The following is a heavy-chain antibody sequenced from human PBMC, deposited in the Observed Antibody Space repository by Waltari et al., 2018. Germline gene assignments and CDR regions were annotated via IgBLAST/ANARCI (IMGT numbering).Heavy chain of an antibody. CDR2: IIPMVGIT. CDR3: AGLRDAYNAAFDY. CDR1: GTFSSFA. J-gene: IGHJ4*02. V-gene: IGHV1-69*04. D-gene: IGHD1-1*01. Sequence: QVQLVPSGADVKKSGSSVKVSCRASGTFSSFAISWVRQAPGRGLEWMGRIIPMVGITNYSQKFQGRLTITADESTSTAYMELSSLRSDDTAVYYCAGLRDAYNAAFDYWGQGSLVTVSS.